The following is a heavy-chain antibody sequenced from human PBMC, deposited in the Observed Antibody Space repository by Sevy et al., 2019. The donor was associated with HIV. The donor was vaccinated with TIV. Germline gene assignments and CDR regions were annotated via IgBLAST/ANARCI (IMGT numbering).Heavy chain of an antibody. Sequence: SETLSLTCTVSGGSISSSSYYWGWIRQPPGKELEWIGNIYYTGNTYYNPSLKSRVTISVDTSKNQFSLRLSSVSAADTAVYYCASLPRGEVVYYFDFWGQGTLVTVSS. V-gene: IGHV4-39*01. CDR2: IYYTGNT. CDR1: GGSISSSSYY. CDR3: ASLPRGEVVYYFDF. D-gene: IGHD4-17*01. J-gene: IGHJ4*02.